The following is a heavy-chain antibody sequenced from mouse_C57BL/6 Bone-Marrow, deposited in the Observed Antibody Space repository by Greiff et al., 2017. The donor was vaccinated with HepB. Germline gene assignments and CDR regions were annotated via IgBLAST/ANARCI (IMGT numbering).Heavy chain of an antibody. CDR1: GYTFTSYG. CDR3: ARKSSSSYYAMDY. J-gene: IGHJ4*01. Sequence: VKLVESGAELARPGASVKLSCKASGYTFTSYGISWVKQRTGQGLEWIGEIYPRSGNTYYNEKFKGKATLTADKSSSTAYMELRSLTSEDSAVYFCARKSSSSYYAMDYWGQGTSVTVSS. V-gene: IGHV1-81*01. D-gene: IGHD1-1*01. CDR2: IYPRSGNT.